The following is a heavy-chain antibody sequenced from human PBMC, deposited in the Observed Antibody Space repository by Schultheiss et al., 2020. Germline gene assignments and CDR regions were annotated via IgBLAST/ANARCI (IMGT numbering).Heavy chain of an antibody. D-gene: IGHD3-3*01. Sequence: GGSLRLSCAASGFTFSSYAMSWVRQAPGKGLEWVSAISGSGGSTYYADSVKGRFTISRDNSKNTLYLQMNSLRAEDTAVYYCAKALGWINYYYYGMDVWGQGTTVTVSS. CDR3: AKALGWINYYYYGMDV. V-gene: IGHV3-23*01. J-gene: IGHJ6*02. CDR2: ISGSGGST. CDR1: GFTFSSYA.